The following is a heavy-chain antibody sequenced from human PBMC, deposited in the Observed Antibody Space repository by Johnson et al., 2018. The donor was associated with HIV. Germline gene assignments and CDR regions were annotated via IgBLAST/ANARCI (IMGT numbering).Heavy chain of an antibody. V-gene: IGHV3-15*01. Sequence: VQLVESGGGVVRPGGSLRLSCAASGFTFSSYGMHWVRQAPGKGLEWVGRINSKTDGGTTDYAAPVKGRFSISRDDSKNTLYLQMNSLKTEDTAVYYCSVYFGTAFDFWGQGTMVTVSS. CDR3: SVYFGTAFDF. CDR2: INSKTDGGTT. J-gene: IGHJ3*01. D-gene: IGHD6-25*01. CDR1: GFTFSSYG.